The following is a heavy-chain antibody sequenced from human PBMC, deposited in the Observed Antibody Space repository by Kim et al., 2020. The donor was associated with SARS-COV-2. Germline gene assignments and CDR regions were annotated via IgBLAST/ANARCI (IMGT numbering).Heavy chain of an antibody. D-gene: IGHD2-8*01. Sequence: GGSLRLSCAASGFTFSDYYMSWIRQAPGKGLEWVSYISSSGSTIYYADSVKGRFTISRDNAKNSLYLQMNSLRAEDTAVYYCARDPMVHTINWFDPWGQGTLVTVSS. CDR1: GFTFSDYY. J-gene: IGHJ5*02. V-gene: IGHV3-11*04. CDR2: ISSSGSTI. CDR3: ARDPMVHTINWFDP.